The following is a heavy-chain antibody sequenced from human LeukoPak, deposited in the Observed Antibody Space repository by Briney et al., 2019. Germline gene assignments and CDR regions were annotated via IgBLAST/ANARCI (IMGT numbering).Heavy chain of an antibody. J-gene: IGHJ4*02. D-gene: IGHD2-8*01. CDR2: IYSDNT. CDR3: ATDIVLMVYGKSY. V-gene: IGHV3-66*01. Sequence: GGSLRLSCTVSGFTVSTNSMSWVRQAPGKGLGWVSFIYSDNTHYSDSVKGRFTISRDNSKNTLYLQMNSLRAEDTAVYYCATDIVLMVYGKSYWGQGTLVTVSS. CDR1: GFTVSTNS.